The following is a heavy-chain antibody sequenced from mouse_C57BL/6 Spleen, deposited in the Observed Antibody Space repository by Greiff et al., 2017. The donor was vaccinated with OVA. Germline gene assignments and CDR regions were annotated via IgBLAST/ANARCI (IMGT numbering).Heavy chain of an antibody. Sequence: QVQLQQPGAELVMPGASVKLSCKASGYTFTSYWMHWVKQRPGQGLEWIGEIDPSDSYTNYNQKVKGKSTLTVDKSSSTAYMQLSSRTSEDAAVYYCARRRGYFDYWGQGTTLTVSS. CDR3: ARRRGYFDY. CDR1: GYTFTSYW. J-gene: IGHJ2*01. CDR2: IDPSDSYT. V-gene: IGHV1-69*01.